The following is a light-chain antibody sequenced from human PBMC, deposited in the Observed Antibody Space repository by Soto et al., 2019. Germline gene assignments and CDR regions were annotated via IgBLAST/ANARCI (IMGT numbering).Light chain of an antibody. V-gene: IGKV1-39*01. CDR2: AAS. CDR1: QSISSY. J-gene: IGKJ1*01. Sequence: DIKINQYPSSLSASVGDRVTITCRASQSISSYLNWYQQKPGKAPKLLIYAASSLQSGVPSRFSGSGSGTDFTLTISRLQPEDFATYYCQQSYCTPWTFGQGTKVDI. CDR3: QQSYCTPWT.